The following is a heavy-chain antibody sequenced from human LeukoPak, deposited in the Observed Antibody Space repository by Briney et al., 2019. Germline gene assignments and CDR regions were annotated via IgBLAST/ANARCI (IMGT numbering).Heavy chain of an antibody. D-gene: IGHD3-3*01. CDR2: INSDGSTT. CDR3: ARSDFWSGYLDDY. Sequence: GGSLRLSCAASGFRFNTYWMHWVRQAPGKGLVWVSHINSDGSTTSYADSVKGRFTISRDNAKNTLHLQMNSLRAEDTAVYYCARSDFWSGYLDDYWGQGTLVTVSS. CDR1: GFRFNTYW. J-gene: IGHJ4*02. V-gene: IGHV3-74*01.